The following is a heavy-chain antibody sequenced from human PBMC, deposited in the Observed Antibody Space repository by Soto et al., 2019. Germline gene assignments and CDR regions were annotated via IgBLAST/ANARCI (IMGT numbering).Heavy chain of an antibody. V-gene: IGHV3-33*01. CDR2: IWYDGSNK. CDR1: GFTFSSYG. CDR3: ARANCSGSSCYRFDP. Sequence: GGSLRLSCAASGFTFSSYGMHWVRQAPGKGLEWVAVIWYDGSNKYYADSVKGRFTISRDNSKNTLYLQMNSLRAEDTAVYYCARANCSGSSCYRFDPCGQRTLVTVSS. J-gene: IGHJ5*02. D-gene: IGHD2-15*01.